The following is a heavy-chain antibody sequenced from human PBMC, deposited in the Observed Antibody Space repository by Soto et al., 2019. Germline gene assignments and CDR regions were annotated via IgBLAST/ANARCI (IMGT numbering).Heavy chain of an antibody. Sequence: PSETLSLTCTVSGGSISTYYWSWIRQPPGKGLEWIGYIYYTGSTTYNPSLKSRVTISVDTSKNQFSLKLSSVTAEDTAIYYCAKNRGLQYYFDYWGQGTLVTVSS. J-gene: IGHJ4*02. V-gene: IGHV4-59*01. CDR3: AKNRGLQYYFDY. CDR2: IYYTGST. CDR1: GGSISTYY.